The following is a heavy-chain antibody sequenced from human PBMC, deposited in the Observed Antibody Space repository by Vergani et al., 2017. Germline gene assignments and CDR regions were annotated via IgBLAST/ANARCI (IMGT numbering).Heavy chain of an antibody. J-gene: IGHJ6*03. CDR3: AKVATGTTRYYYYYYMDV. D-gene: IGHD1-1*01. V-gene: IGHV3-30*02. CDR2: IQFDGSNQ. CDR1: GFTLSNYD. Sequence: QVQLVESGGGVVQRGGSLRLSCATSGFTLSNYDMQWIRQGPGKGLEFVAFIQFDGSNQYYADSVKGRFTLSRDFSKNTLYLQMNSLRTDDTATYYCAKVATGTTRYYYYYYMDVWGKGTTVTVS.